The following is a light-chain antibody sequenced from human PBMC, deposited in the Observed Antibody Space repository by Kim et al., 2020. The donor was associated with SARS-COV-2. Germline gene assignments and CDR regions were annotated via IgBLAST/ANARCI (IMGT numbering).Light chain of an antibody. J-gene: IGLJ2*01. CDR3: QAWDSSKAV. CDR1: KLGDKY. CDR2: QHT. Sequence: VTHGQTATITCSGDKLGDKYASWYQHKPGQPPVLVIYQHTQRPSGIPERFSGSNSANTATLTISGTQAMDEADYYCQAWDSSKAVFGGGTQLTVL. V-gene: IGLV3-1*01.